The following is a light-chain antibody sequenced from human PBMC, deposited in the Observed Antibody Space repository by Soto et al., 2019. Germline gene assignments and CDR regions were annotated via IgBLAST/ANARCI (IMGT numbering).Light chain of an antibody. V-gene: IGKV3-15*01. CDR2: GAS. Sequence: EIVMTQSPATLSVSPGERATLSCRASQSVRGSLAWYQQKPGQAPRLLIYGASTRASAIPVRFSGSGSGTEFTLTISRLQSDDLAVYYCQQYNNWPRTFGQGTKVEIK. J-gene: IGKJ1*01. CDR3: QQYNNWPRT. CDR1: QSVRGS.